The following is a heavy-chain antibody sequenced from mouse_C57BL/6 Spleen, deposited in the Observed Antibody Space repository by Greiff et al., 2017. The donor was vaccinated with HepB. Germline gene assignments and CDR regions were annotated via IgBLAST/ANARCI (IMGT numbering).Heavy chain of an antibody. J-gene: IGHJ2*01. D-gene: IGHD1-1*01. CDR1: GYAFSSYW. CDR2: IYPGDGDT. Sequence: QVQLQQSGAELVKPGASVKISCKASGYAFSSYWMNWVKQRPGKGLEWIGQIYPGDGDTNYNGKFKGKATLTADKSSSTAYMQLSSLTSEDSAVYFCARGEITTVVAHDYWGQGTTLTVSS. V-gene: IGHV1-80*01. CDR3: ARGEITTVVAHDY.